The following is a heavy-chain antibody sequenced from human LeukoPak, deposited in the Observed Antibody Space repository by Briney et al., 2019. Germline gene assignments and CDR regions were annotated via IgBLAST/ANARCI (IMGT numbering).Heavy chain of an antibody. CDR2: INPSGGST. D-gene: IGHD2-2*01. CDR3: ARDFRGYYSSTSCPVLDYNWFDP. V-gene: IGHV1-46*01. Sequence: ASVKVSCKASGYTFTSYYMHWVRQAPGQGLEWMGIINPSGGSTSYAQKFQGRVTMTRDTSTSTVYMELSSLRSEDTAVYYCARDFRGYYSSTSCPVLDYNWFDPWGQGTLVTVSS. CDR1: GYTFTSYY. J-gene: IGHJ5*02.